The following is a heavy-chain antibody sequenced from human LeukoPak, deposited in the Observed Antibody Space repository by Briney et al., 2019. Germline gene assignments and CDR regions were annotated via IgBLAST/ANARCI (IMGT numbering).Heavy chain of an antibody. V-gene: IGHV4-39*07. J-gene: IGHJ6*03. CDR2: IYYSGST. Sequence: KTSETLSLTCTVSGGSISSYYWSWIRQPPGKGLEWIGSIYYSGSTYYNPSLKSRVTISVDTSKNQFSLKLSSVTAADTAVYYCARGRADYSLWGYYYYYMDVWGKGTTVTVSS. CDR3: ARGRADYSLWGYYYYYMDV. D-gene: IGHD4-11*01. CDR1: GGSISSYY.